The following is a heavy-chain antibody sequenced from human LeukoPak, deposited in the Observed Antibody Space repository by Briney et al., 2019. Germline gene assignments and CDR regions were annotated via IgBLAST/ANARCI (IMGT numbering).Heavy chain of an antibody. CDR1: GFTLSTYA. D-gene: IGHD3-9*01. CDR2: IVGSGADT. Sequence: PGGSLRLSCAASGFTLSTYAMNWVRHTPGKGLEWVSSIVGSGADTYYADSVKGRFTISRDSSMNMLYLHMNSLRTEDTAVYYCARVRVTGYYGIDYWGQGTLVTVSS. J-gene: IGHJ4*02. V-gene: IGHV3-23*01. CDR3: ARVRVTGYYGIDY.